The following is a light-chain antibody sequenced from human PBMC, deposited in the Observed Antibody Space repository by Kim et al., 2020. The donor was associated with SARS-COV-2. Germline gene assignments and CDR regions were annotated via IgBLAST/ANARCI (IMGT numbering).Light chain of an antibody. CDR1: SSDVGGYNS. Sequence: GQSITISCTGSSSDVGGYNSVSWYQQHPGKAPKLMIYDVSNRPSGVSNRFSGSKSANTASLTISGLQAEDEADYYCSSSTSSSTWVFGGGTQLTVL. CDR3: SSSTSSSTWV. J-gene: IGLJ3*02. CDR2: DVS. V-gene: IGLV2-14*03.